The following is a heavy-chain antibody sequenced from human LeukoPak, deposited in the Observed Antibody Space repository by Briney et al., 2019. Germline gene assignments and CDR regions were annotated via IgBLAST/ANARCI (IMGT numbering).Heavy chain of an antibody. CDR2: ISYDGSNK. J-gene: IGHJ4*02. V-gene: IGHV3-30*18. CDR1: GFTFSSYG. Sequence: GGSLRLSCAASGFTFSSYGMPWVRQAPGXGLEWVAVISYDGSNKYYADSVKGRFTISRDNSKNTLYLQMNSLRAEDTAVYYCAKDMDPAYYDFWSGTDYWGQGTLVTVSS. D-gene: IGHD3-3*01. CDR3: AKDMDPAYYDFWSGTDY.